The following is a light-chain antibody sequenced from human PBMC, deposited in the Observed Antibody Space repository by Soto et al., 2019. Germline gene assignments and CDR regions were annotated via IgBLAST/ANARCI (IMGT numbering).Light chain of an antibody. CDR3: QQYNSYSRT. CDR2: KAS. Sequence: DIQMTQSPSTLSASVGDRVTITCRASQSISSWLAWYQRKPGKAPKLLIYKASSLESGVPSRFSASGSGTEFTLTISSLQPDDFATYFCQQYNSYSRTFGQGTKV. J-gene: IGKJ1*01. V-gene: IGKV1-5*03. CDR1: QSISSW.